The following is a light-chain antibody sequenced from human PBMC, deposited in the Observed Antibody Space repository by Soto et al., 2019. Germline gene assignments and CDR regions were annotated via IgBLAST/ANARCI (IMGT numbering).Light chain of an antibody. J-gene: IGKJ4*01. CDR2: GAS. Sequence: EIVMTQSPATLSVSPGERATLSCRASQSVSRNLAWYQQKPGQAPRLLIYGASTRDTGIPARFSGSGSGTEFTLTISSLQSEDFAVYYCQQYNNWPTLTFGGGTKVQIK. V-gene: IGKV3-15*01. CDR1: QSVSRN. CDR3: QQYNNWPTLT.